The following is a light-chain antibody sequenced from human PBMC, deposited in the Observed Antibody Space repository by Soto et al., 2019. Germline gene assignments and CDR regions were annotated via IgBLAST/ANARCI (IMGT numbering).Light chain of an antibody. V-gene: IGKV3-20*01. CDR3: QQYGSSPSWT. Sequence: EIVLTLSPGTLSLSPGERATLSCRASQTVSNNYLAWYQQKPGQAPRLVIYRASSRATVIPDRFSGSGSGTDFTLTISRLQPEDFAVYYCQQYGSSPSWTFGQGTKVDIK. CDR2: RAS. CDR1: QTVSNNY. J-gene: IGKJ1*01.